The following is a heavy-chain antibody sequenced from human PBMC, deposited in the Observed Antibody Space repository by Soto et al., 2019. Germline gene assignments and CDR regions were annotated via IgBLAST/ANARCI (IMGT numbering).Heavy chain of an antibody. D-gene: IGHD1-1*01. CDR1: GGSISSGGYS. V-gene: IGHV4-30-2*01. CDR3: ARDQLEGNWFDP. Sequence: QLQLQESGSGLVRPSQTLSLTCAVSGGSISSGGYSWNWIRQPPGKGLEWIGYIYHSGSTLYNPSLKSRVTISVDKSMNQLPLKLSSVTAADTAVYYCARDQLEGNWFDPWGQGTLVTVSS. J-gene: IGHJ5*02. CDR2: IYHSGST.